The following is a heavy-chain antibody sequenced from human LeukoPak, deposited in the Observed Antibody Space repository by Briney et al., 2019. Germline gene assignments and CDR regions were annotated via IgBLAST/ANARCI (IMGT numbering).Heavy chain of an antibody. CDR3: ARVDSSSWYRGGAFQH. D-gene: IGHD6-13*01. CDR2: INPSGGST. Sequence: ASVKVSCKASGYTFTSYYMHWVRQAPGQGLEWMGIINPSGGSTSYAQKFQGRVTMTRDTSTSTVYMELSSLRSEDTAVYYCARVDSSSWYRGGAFQHWGQGTLVTVSS. J-gene: IGHJ1*01. V-gene: IGHV1-46*01. CDR1: GYTFTSYY.